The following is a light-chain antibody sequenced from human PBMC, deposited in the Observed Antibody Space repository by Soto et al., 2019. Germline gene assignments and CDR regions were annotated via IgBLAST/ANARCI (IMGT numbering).Light chain of an antibody. CDR1: QSFRGL. J-gene: IGKJ5*01. CDR3: QQRHMWPIT. V-gene: IGKV3-11*01. CDR2: DAY. Sequence: EVVLTQSPVTLSLSPGARATLSCRASQSFRGLLAWYQQKPGQAPRLLIYDAYNRATGIPPRFSGSGSGTDFTLTIISLEPEDSAVYYCQQRHMWPITFGQGTRLEIK.